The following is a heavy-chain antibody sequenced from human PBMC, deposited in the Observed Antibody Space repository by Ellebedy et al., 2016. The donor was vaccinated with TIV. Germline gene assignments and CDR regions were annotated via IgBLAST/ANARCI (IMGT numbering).Heavy chain of an antibody. V-gene: IGHV3-7*01. D-gene: IGHD6-13*01. CDR2: IKQDGSAK. Sequence: GEFLKISCAASGFTFSTYWMSWVRQAPGKGLEWMANIKQDGSAKYYVDSVKGRITISRDNAKNSLYLQLNSLRAEDTAVYFCARIDSTTWSPFDYWGQGTLVTVAS. CDR3: ARIDSTTWSPFDY. J-gene: IGHJ4*02. CDR1: GFTFSTYW.